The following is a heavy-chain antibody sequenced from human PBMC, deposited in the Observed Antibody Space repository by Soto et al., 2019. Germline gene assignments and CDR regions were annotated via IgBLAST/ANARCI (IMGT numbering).Heavy chain of an antibody. V-gene: IGHV1-18*04. CDR2: VSGYNGNT. D-gene: IGHD6-19*01. Sequence: QVQLVQSEAEVKKPGASVKVSCQASGYTFINYGISWVRQAPGQGLEWMGWVSGYNGNTNYAQKLWGRVTMTTDTSTSTAYMELRTLRSDDTAVYYCARDEGSHGFDSWGQGTRVTVSS. J-gene: IGHJ4*02. CDR3: ARDEGSHGFDS. CDR1: GYTFINYG.